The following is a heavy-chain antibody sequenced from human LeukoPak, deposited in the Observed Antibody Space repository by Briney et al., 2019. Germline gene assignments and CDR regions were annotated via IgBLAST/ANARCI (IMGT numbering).Heavy chain of an antibody. CDR2: IHYTGNT. CDR3: SGIVLKEAAQFDF. J-gene: IGHJ4*02. D-gene: IGHD2-8*01. CDR1: GGSISSGGY. Sequence: PSVTLSLTCTVSGGSISSGGYWSWIRQPPAKGLEWIGYIHYTGNTYYNPSLKRRVSIYLDRSQNQFSVHPDSVLAADPGGYCCSGIVLKEAAQFDFWGQGTLVTVSS. V-gene: IGHV4-31*03.